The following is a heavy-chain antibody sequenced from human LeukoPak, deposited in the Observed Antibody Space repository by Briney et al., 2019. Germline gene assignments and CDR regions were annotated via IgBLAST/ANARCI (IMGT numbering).Heavy chain of an antibody. CDR1: GGSISSYY. J-gene: IGHJ4*02. Sequence: SETLSLTCTVSGGSISSYYWGWIRQPPGKGLECLGNIHYSGSTNYNPSFKSRVTISIDTSRNHFSLRPSSVTAADTAVYYCARLSGSPWYWGQGTLVTVSS. D-gene: IGHD1-26*01. CDR2: IHYSGST. V-gene: IGHV4-59*01. CDR3: ARLSGSPWY.